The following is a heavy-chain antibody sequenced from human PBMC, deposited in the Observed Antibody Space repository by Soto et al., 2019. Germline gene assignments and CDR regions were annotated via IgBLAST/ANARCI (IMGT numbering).Heavy chain of an antibody. Sequence: SETLSLTCAVYGGSFSGYYWSWIRQPPGKGLEWIGEVNHSGSTNYNPSLKSRVTISVDTSKNQFSLKLSSVTAADTAVYYCARARSGYSPIFDAFDIWGQGTMVTVSS. J-gene: IGHJ3*02. CDR3: ARARSGYSPIFDAFDI. CDR1: GGSFSGYY. V-gene: IGHV4-34*01. CDR2: VNHSGST. D-gene: IGHD3-3*01.